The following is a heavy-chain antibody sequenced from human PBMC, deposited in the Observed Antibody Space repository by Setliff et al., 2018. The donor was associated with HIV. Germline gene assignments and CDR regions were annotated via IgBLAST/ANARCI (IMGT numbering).Heavy chain of an antibody. CDR3: ARQRPPGYSSPYTIEY. CDR2: IDPGDSDT. J-gene: IGHJ4*02. V-gene: IGHV5-51*01. CDR1: GYNFNTYW. D-gene: IGHD6-13*01. Sequence: RGESLKISCKGFGYNFNTYWIAWVRQVPGKGLEWMGIIDPGDSDTRYTPSYQGRIIMSIDRFRSTAYVQWRSLTPSDSALYYCARQRPPGYSSPYTIEYWGQGTLVTVSS.